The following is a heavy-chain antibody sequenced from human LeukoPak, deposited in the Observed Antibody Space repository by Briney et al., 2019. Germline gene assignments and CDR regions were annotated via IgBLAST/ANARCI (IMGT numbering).Heavy chain of an antibody. CDR1: GGTFSSYA. Sequence: SVKVSCKASGGTFSSYAISWVRQAPGQGLEWMGGIIPIFGTANYAQKFQGRVTITTDESTSTAYMELSSLRSEDTAVYYCARGVYSYGYDEYNWFDPWGQGTLVTVSS. CDR2: IIPIFGTA. J-gene: IGHJ5*02. D-gene: IGHD5-18*01. V-gene: IGHV1-69*05. CDR3: ARGVYSYGYDEYNWFDP.